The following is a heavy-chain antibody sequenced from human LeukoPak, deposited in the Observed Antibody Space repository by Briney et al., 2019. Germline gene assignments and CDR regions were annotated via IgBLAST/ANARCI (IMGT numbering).Heavy chain of an antibody. CDR2: IYYDGDT. V-gene: IGHV3-NL1*01. CDR1: GFTFTNYP. D-gene: IGHD3-16*01. CDR3: AKGGEMRTFFFDS. Sequence: GGSLRLSCAASGFTFTNYPMHCVRQAPGKGLEWVSIIYYDGDTSYSDSVKGRFSISRDISKNTLYLQMSSLRADDTAMYYCAKGGEMRTFFFDSWGQGSLVTVSS. J-gene: IGHJ4*02.